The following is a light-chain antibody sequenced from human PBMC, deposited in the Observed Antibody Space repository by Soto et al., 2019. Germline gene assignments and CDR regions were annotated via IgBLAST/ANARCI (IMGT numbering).Light chain of an antibody. CDR1: SSNLGAGYD. Sequence: QLVLTQPPSVSGAPGQRVTLSCTGNSSNLGAGYDVHWYQQLPGAAPKLVIFGNRNRPSGVPERFSGSKSGTSASLAITGLQAEDEAHYYCQAYDYSLTASVFGGGTQLPVL. V-gene: IGLV1-40*01. J-gene: IGLJ3*02. CDR2: GNR. CDR3: QAYDYSLTASV.